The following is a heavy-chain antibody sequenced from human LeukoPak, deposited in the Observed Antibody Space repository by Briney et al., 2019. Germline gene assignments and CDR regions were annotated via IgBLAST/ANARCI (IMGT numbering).Heavy chain of an antibody. CDR1: GGSISNENW. V-gene: IGHV4-4*02. CDR2: IHHRGGT. Sequence: PSETLSLTCPVSGGSISNENWWSWVRQPPGKGLEWIGEIHHRGGTNYNPSLRSRVTISIDTSKNQFSLKLTSVTAADTAVYYCATPNDAFNIWGQGTMVTVSS. CDR3: ATPNDAFNI. J-gene: IGHJ3*02.